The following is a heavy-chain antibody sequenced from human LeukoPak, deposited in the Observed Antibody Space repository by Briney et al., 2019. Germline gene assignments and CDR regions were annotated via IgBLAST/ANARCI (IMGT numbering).Heavy chain of an antibody. CDR1: GGSISYYY. D-gene: IGHD4-17*01. J-gene: IGHJ3*02. CDR2: IYYSGST. Sequence: SETLSLTCTVSGGSISYYYWSWIRQPPGKGLEWIGYIYYSGSTNYNPSLKSRVTMSVDTSKNQFSLKLSSVTAADTAVYYCARDRYGDYYSDNAFDIWGQGTMVTVSS. CDR3: ARDRYGDYYSDNAFDI. V-gene: IGHV4-59*12.